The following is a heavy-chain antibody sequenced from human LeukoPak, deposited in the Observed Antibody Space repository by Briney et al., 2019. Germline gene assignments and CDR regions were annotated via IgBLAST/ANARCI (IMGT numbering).Heavy chain of an antibody. CDR1: GFTFSTSS. CDR2: ISSDGTKT. CDR3: AKDKSWLVQTFFDY. D-gene: IGHD6-19*01. Sequence: GGSLRLSCAASGFTFSTSSMHWVRQAPGKGLEWVALISSDGTKTYYADSLKGRFTISRDNSKNTLNLQVNSLRAEDTAVYYCAKDKSWLVQTFFDYWGQGTLVTVSS. J-gene: IGHJ4*02. V-gene: IGHV3-30-3*01.